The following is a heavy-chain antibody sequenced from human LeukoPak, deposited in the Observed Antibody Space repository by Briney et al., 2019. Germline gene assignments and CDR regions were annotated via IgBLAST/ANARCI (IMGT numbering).Heavy chain of an antibody. CDR2: ISTSSSYI. J-gene: IGHJ6*03. V-gene: IGHV3-21*01. CDR3: ARDAGYSSGWYYYYYMDV. CDR1: GFTFSSYS. D-gene: IGHD6-19*01. Sequence: PGGSLRLSCAASGFTFSSYSMNWVRQAPGKGLEWVSSISTSSSYIHYADSVKGRFTISRDNAKNSLYLQMNSLRAEDTAVYYCARDAGYSSGWYYYYYMDVWGKGTTVTISS.